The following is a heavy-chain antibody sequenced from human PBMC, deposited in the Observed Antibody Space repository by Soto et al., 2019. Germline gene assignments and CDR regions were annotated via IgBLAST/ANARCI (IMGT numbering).Heavy chain of an antibody. CDR1: GFTFSSYA. Sequence: EVQLLESGGGLLQPGGSLRLSCAAYGFTFSSYAMNWVRQAPGKGLEWVSTISDSGGSTYYADSVKGRFTISRDNSKNTLYLQMNSLRAEDTAVYYCAKRSNTPAAMKSPFDYWGQGTLVTVSS. V-gene: IGHV3-23*01. CDR3: AKRSNTPAAMKSPFDY. D-gene: IGHD2-2*01. J-gene: IGHJ4*02. CDR2: ISDSGGST.